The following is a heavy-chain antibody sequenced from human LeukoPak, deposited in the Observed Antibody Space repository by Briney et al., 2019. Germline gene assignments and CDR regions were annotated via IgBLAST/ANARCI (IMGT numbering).Heavy chain of an antibody. CDR3: AKRFKSIAAAGDFDY. J-gene: IGHJ4*02. Sequence: GGSLRLSCAASGFTFSSYAMSCVRQAPGKGLEWVSAISGSGGSTYYADSVKGRFTISRDNSKNTLYLQMNSLRAEDTAVYYCAKRFKSIAAAGDFDYWGQGTLVTVSS. V-gene: IGHV3-23*01. D-gene: IGHD6-13*01. CDR1: GFTFSSYA. CDR2: ISGSGGST.